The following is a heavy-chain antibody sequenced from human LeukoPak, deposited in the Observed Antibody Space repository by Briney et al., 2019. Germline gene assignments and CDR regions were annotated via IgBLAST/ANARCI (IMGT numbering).Heavy chain of an antibody. CDR1: GFTFSSYA. J-gene: IGHJ3*02. CDR3: ASGDSSGYYPHAFDI. V-gene: IGHV3-30-3*01. Sequence: PGGSLRLSCAASGFTFSSYAMHWVRQAPGKGLEWVAVISYDGSNKYYADSVKGRFTTSRDNSKNTLYLQMNSLRAEDTAVYYCASGDSSGYYPHAFDIWGQGTMVTVSS. D-gene: IGHD3-22*01. CDR2: ISYDGSNK.